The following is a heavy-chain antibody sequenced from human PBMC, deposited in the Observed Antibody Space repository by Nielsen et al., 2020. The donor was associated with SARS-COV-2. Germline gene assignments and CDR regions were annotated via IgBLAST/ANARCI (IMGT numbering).Heavy chain of an antibody. J-gene: IGHJ4*03. Sequence: ASVKVSCKASGYTFTGYYMHWVRQAPGQGLEWMGRINPNSGGTNYAQKFQGRVTMTRDTSISTAYMELSRLRSDDTAVYYCARDGWYYDYVWGSYPPDYWGQGTTVTVSS. D-gene: IGHD3-16*02. CDR2: INPNSGGT. V-gene: IGHV1-2*06. CDR3: ARDGWYYDYVWGSYPPDY. CDR1: GYTFTGYY.